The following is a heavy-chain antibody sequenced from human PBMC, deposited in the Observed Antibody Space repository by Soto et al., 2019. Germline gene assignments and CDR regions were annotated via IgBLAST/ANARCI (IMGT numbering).Heavy chain of an antibody. CDR3: AKLGGGYIFGPYLDY. CDR1: GYTFTLYT. CDR2: INTGNGNT. J-gene: IGHJ4*02. V-gene: IGHV1-3*04. Sequence: QVQIVQSGAEVKKPGASVKVSCKTSGYTFTLYTIHWVRQAPGQRLEWMGWINTGNGNTKYSPRFQGRVTRSRATSESTAYMELSSLTSEDTAVYYCAKLGGGYIFGPYLDYWGQGTLVTVSS. D-gene: IGHD5-18*01.